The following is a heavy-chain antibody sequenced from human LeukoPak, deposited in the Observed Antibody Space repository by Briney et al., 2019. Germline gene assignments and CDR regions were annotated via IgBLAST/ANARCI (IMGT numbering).Heavy chain of an antibody. V-gene: IGHV4-59*01. CDR1: GGSLSSYY. CDR3: ARDSGGSISAFDI. CDR2: YYYSGST. Sequence: TLSLTCTVSGGSLSSYYWSWIRQPPGQGLEWIGYYYYSGSTNYKPSLKSRVTISVDTSTNPFSLKLTSVTAADTAVYYCARDSGGSISAFDIWGQGTMVTASA. J-gene: IGHJ3*02.